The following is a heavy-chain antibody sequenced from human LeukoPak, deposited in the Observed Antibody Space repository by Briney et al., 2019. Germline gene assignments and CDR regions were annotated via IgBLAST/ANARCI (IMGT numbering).Heavy chain of an antibody. Sequence: PSETLSLTCTVSGGSISSYYWSWIRQHPGKGLEWIGYIYYSGSTYYNPSLKSRVTISVDTSKNQFSLKLSSVTAADTAVYYCARDTDRGGTFDYWGQGTLVTVSS. CDR3: ARDTDRGGTFDY. D-gene: IGHD5-18*01. J-gene: IGHJ4*02. CDR2: IYYSGST. CDR1: GGSISSYY. V-gene: IGHV4-59*06.